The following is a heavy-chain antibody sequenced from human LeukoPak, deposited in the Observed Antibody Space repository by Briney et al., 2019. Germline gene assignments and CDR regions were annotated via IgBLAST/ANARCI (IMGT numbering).Heavy chain of an antibody. V-gene: IGHV1-2*02. CDR3: ARVYTQYCSSTSCPHNWFDP. CDR1: GYTFTGYY. Sequence: ASVKVCCKASGYTFTGYYMHWVRQAPGQGLGWMGLINPNSGGTNYAQKFQGRVTMTRDTSISTAYMELSRLRSHDTAVYYCARVYTQYCSSTSCPHNWFDPWGHRTLVTVSS. D-gene: IGHD2-2*01. J-gene: IGHJ5*02. CDR2: INPNSGGT.